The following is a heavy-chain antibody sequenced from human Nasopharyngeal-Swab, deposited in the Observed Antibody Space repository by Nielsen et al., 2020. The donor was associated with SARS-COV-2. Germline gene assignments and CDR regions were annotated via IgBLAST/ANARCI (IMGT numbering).Heavy chain of an antibody. V-gene: IGHV3-21*01. CDR2: IGSSSIYI. CDR1: GFTFSSYS. CDR3: ATSSVMVQPYGMDV. D-gene: IGHD3-10*01. Sequence: GEYLKISCAASGFTFSSYSMNGVRQPHGKGLEWISSIGSSSIYIYYADSVKGRFTISRDNAKNSVYLQMNSLRAEDTAVYYCATSSVMVQPYGMDVWGQGTTVTVSS. J-gene: IGHJ6*02.